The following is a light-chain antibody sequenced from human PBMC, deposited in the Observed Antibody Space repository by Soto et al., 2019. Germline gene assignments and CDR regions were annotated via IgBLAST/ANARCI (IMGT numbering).Light chain of an antibody. CDR3: SSYTSSNTLV. CDR2: EVT. J-gene: IGLJ1*01. Sequence: QSALTQPASVSGSPGQSITISCTGGSSDIGGFNYVSWFQQHPGKAPKLMIYEVTKRPSGVSNRFSGSKSGSTASLTISGLQAEDEADYYCSSYTSSNTLVFGTGTKLTVL. V-gene: IGLV2-14*01. CDR1: SSDIGGFNY.